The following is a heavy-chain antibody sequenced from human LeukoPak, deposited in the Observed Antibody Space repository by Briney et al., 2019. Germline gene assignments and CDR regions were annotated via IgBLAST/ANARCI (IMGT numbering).Heavy chain of an antibody. CDR1: GFTFSSYA. J-gene: IGHJ6*03. Sequence: GGSLRLSCAASGFTFSSYAMSWVRQAPGKGLEWVSAISGSGGSTYYADSVKGRFTISRDNSKNTLYLQMNSLRAEDTAVYYCAKEGGFGELTGYYYYYMDVWGKGTMVTVSS. V-gene: IGHV3-23*01. CDR2: ISGSGGST. CDR3: AKEGGFGELTGYYYYYMDV. D-gene: IGHD3-10*01.